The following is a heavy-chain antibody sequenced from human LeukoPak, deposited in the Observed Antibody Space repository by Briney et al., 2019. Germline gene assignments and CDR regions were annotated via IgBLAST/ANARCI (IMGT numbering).Heavy chain of an antibody. CDR2: ISGSGGST. V-gene: IGHV3-23*01. J-gene: IGHJ4*02. CDR1: GFTFSSYA. CDR3: AKNPRPITTYYFDY. Sequence: PGGSLRLSCAASGFTFSSYAMSWVRQAPGKGLEWVSAISGSGGSTYYADSVKGRFTISRDNSENTLYLQMNSLRAEDTAVYYCAKNPRPITTYYFDYWGQGTLVTVSS. D-gene: IGHD5-12*01.